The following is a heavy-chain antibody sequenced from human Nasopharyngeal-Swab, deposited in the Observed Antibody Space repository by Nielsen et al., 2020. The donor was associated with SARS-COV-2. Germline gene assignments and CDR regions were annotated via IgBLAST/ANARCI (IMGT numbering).Heavy chain of an antibody. CDR2: ISYDGSNK. Sequence: WIRQPPGEGLEWVAVISYDGSNKYYADSVKGRFTISRDNSKNTLYLQMNSLRAEDTAVYYCARGNGRVYYYYGMDVWGQGTTVTVSS. CDR3: ARGNGRVYYYYGMDV. V-gene: IGHV3-30*04. J-gene: IGHJ6*02.